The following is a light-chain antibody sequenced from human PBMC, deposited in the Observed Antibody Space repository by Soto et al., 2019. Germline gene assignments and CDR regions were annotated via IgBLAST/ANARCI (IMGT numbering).Light chain of an antibody. CDR2: DVS. J-gene: IGLJ1*01. CDR1: SSDVGGYNR. V-gene: IGLV2-18*02. Sequence: QSVLTQPPSVSGSPGQSVAISCTGTSSDVGGYNRVSWYQQAPGKAPKLLIYDVSHRPSGGSARFSGSKSGNTASLTISGIQAEDEADYYCTSYASGSAYVFGPGTKLTV. CDR3: TSYASGSAYV.